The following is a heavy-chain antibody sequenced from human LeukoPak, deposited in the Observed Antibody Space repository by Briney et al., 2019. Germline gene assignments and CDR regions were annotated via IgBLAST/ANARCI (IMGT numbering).Heavy chain of an antibody. J-gene: IGHJ5*02. D-gene: IGHD3-3*01. Sequence: ASVKVSCKASGYTFTSYGISWVRQAPGQGLEWMGWISAYNGNTNYAQKLQGRVTMTTDTSTSTAYMELRSLRSDDTAVYYCARTYYDFWSGTHNWFDPWGQGTLVTVSS. CDR1: GYTFTSYG. CDR3: ARTYYDFWSGTHNWFDP. CDR2: ISAYNGNT. V-gene: IGHV1-18*01.